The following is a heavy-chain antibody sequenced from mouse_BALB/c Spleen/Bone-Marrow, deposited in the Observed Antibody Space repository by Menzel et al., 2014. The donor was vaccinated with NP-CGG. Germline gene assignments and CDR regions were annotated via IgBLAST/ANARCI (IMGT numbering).Heavy chain of an antibody. CDR2: IHPNTDNT. CDR1: GYTFTNSW. CDR3: ARHHRYAYYFDY. D-gene: IGHD2-14*01. V-gene: IGHV1S130*01. Sequence: QVQLQQSGSVLVRPGASVKLSCKASGYTFTNSWMHWAKQRPGQGLEWIGEIHPNTDNTNYDEKFKGKATLTVGTSSSTAYVDLSSLTSEDSAVYYCARHHRYAYYFDYWGQGTTLTVSS. J-gene: IGHJ2*01.